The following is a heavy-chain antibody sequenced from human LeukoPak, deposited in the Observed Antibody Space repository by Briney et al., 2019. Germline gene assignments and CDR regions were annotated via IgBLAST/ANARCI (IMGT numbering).Heavy chain of an antibody. CDR2: IKSKTDGGTT. Sequence: GGPLRLSCAASGSTFNNAWMSWVRQAPGKGLEWVGRIKSKTDGGTTDYAAPVKDRFTISRDDSKNTLYLQMNSLKTEDTAVYYCTTAVYSSGLDYWGQGTLVTVSS. D-gene: IGHD6-19*01. CDR3: TTAVYSSGLDY. CDR1: GSTFNNAW. J-gene: IGHJ4*02. V-gene: IGHV3-15*01.